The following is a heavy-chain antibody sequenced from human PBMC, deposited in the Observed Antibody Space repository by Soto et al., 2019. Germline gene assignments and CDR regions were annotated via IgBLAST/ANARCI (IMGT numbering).Heavy chain of an antibody. J-gene: IGHJ5*02. D-gene: IGHD4-17*01. CDR3: ARGLDSGDYVDSFDP. CDR1: GYTLTELS. CDR2: FDPEDGET. Sequence: GYTLTELSMHWVRQAPGKGLEWMGAFDPEDGETIYAQKFQGRVTMTEDTSTDTAYMELRSLRSEDTAVYYCARGLDSGDYVDSFDPWGQGTLVTVSS. V-gene: IGHV1-24*01.